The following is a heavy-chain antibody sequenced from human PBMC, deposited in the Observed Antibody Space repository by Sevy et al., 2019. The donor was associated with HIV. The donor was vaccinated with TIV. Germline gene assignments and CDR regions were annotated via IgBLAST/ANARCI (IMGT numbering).Heavy chain of an antibody. V-gene: IGHV3-7*03. CDR1: GFTFSIYW. J-gene: IGHJ6*03. CDR3: ARGNCSGGSCYRYYYYYYMDV. D-gene: IGHD2-15*01. CDR2: IKQDGSEK. Sequence: GGSLRLSCAASGFTFSIYWMTWVRQAPGKGLEWVANIKQDGSEKYYVDSVKGRFTISRDNAKNSLYLQMNSLRAEDTAVYYCARGNCSGGSCYRYYYYYYMDVWGTGTTVTVSS.